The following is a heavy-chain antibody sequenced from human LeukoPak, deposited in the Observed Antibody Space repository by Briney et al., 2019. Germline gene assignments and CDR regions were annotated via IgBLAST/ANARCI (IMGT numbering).Heavy chain of an antibody. D-gene: IGHD5-18*01. CDR3: AVTGYSYGTT. V-gene: IGHV4-34*01. Sequence: PSETLSLTCAVYGGSFSGYYWSWIRQPPGKGLEWIGEINHSGSTNYNPSLKSRVTISVDTSKNQFSLKLSSVTAADTAVYYCAVTGYSYGTTWGQGTLITVSS. J-gene: IGHJ4*02. CDR1: GGSFSGYY. CDR2: INHSGST.